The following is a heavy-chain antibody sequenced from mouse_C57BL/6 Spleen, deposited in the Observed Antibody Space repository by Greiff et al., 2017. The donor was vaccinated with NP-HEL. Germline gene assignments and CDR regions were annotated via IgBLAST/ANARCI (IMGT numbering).Heavy chain of an antibody. Sequence: EVKLMESGGDLVKPGGSLKLSCAASGFTFSSYGMSWVRQTPDKRLEWVATISSGGSYTYYPDSVKGRFTISRDNAKNTLYLQMSSLKSEDTAMYYCARLTVFDYWGQGTTLTVSS. CDR3: ARLTVFDY. CDR2: ISSGGSYT. J-gene: IGHJ2*01. CDR1: GFTFSSYG. V-gene: IGHV5-6*01. D-gene: IGHD1-1*01.